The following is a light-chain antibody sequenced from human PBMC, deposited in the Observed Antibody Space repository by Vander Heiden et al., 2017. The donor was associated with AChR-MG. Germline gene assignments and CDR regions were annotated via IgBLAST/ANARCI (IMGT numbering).Light chain of an antibody. J-gene: IGLJ2*01. Sequence: QSVLTQPPSVSGAPGQRVTIPCTGSSANIGAGYDVHWYQQHPGTAPKLLIYSNSNRPSGVPDRFSGSKSGTSASLAITGLQAEDEADYYCQSYDSSLSGSVFGGGTKLTVL. CDR1: SANIGAGYD. V-gene: IGLV1-40*01. CDR2: SNS. CDR3: QSYDSSLSGSV.